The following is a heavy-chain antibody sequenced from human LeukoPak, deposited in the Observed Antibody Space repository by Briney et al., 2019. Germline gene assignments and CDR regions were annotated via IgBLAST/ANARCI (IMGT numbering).Heavy chain of an antibody. J-gene: IGHJ4*02. CDR1: GGSISSSSYY. CDR2: IYYSGST. D-gene: IGHD3-3*01. V-gene: IGHV4-39*07. Sequence: SETLPLTCTVSGGSISSSSYYWGWIRQPPGKGLEWIGSIYYSGSTYYNPSLKSRVTISVDTSKNQFSLKLSSVTAADTAVYYCARDVYDFWSGYYLAYFDYWGQGTLVTVSS. CDR3: ARDVYDFWSGYYLAYFDY.